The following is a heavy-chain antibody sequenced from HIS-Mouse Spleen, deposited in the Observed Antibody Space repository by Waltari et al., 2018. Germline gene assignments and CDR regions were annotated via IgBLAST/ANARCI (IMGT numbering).Heavy chain of an antibody. CDR3: ARGTYSSSWFDY. CDR1: GGSISSGGYY. CDR2: IYYSGST. D-gene: IGHD6-13*01. Sequence: QVQLQESGPGLVKPSQTLSLTCTVSGGSISSGGYYWSWIRQHPGKGLEWIGYIYYSGSTYYNTSLKSRVTISVDTSKNQFSLKLSSVTAADTAVYYCARGTYSSSWFDYWGQGTLVTVSS. J-gene: IGHJ4*02. V-gene: IGHV4-31*03.